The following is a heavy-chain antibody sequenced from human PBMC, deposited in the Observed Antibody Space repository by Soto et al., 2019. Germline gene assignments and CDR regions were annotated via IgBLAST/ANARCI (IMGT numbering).Heavy chain of an antibody. CDR2: INPKSGGT. D-gene: IGHD2-8*01. CDR1: GYSFTDYH. Sequence: ASVKVSCKASGYSFTDYHIHWVRQAPGQGLEWLGRINPKSGGTSTAQKFQGWVTMTTDKSISTASMELTRLTSDDTAIYYCARGDSTDCSNGVCSFFYNHDMDVWGQGTTVTVSS. J-gene: IGHJ6*02. V-gene: IGHV1-2*04. CDR3: ARGDSTDCSNGVCSFFYNHDMDV.